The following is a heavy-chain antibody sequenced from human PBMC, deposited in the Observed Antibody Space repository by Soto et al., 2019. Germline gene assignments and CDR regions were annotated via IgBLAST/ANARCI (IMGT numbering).Heavy chain of an antibody. V-gene: IGHV4-30-4*01. CDR1: GGSTSSDNY. D-gene: IGHD3-16*01. Sequence: QVQLQESGPGLVKPSQTLSLPCTVPGGSTSSDNYWRWIRQHPGKCLYWIGHIYYSGNTDYNPSHKSRLAITIDTSKNKYSLKMSSGTAADKAICFCDREGGESSDGRCYFDSWGQGSLVTVSS. CDR3: DREGGESSDGRCYFDS. CDR2: IYYSGNT. J-gene: IGHJ4*02.